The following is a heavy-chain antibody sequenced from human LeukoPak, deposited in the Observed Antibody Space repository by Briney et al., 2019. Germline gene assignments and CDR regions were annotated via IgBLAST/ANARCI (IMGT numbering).Heavy chain of an antibody. D-gene: IGHD6-13*01. CDR3: ARDAHSSLDY. CDR2: ISSSSTI. Sequence: GGSLRLSCAASGFTFSSYEMNWVRQAPGKGLEWVSYISSSSTIYYADSVKGRFTISRDNAKNSLYLQMNSLRDEDTAVYYCARDAHSSLDYWGQGTLVTVSS. J-gene: IGHJ4*02. V-gene: IGHV3-48*02. CDR1: GFTFSSYE.